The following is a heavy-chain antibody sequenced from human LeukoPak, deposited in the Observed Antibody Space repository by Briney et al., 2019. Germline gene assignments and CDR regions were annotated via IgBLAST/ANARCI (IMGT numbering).Heavy chain of an antibody. D-gene: IGHD6-19*01. CDR3: ARARTLAVAGTSYRFDP. V-gene: IGHV4-39*01. Sequence: NTSETLSLTCTVSGGSISGSSYYWGWIRQPPGKGLEWIGSIYYSGSTYYNPSLKSRVTISVDTSKNQFSLKLSSVTAADTAVYYCARARTLAVAGTSYRFDPWGQGTLVTVSS. CDR2: IYYSGST. CDR1: GGSISGSSYY. J-gene: IGHJ5*02.